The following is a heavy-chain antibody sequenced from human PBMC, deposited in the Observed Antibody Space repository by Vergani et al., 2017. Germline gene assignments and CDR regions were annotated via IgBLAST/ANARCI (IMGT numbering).Heavy chain of an antibody. Sequence: EAQLVESGGGLVQPGRSLRLSCTASGFTFGDYAMSWFRQAPGKGLEWLSYISGSRSRITFIFYADSVEGRFTISRDNAKRSLYLQMDNLRVEDTALYYCASLGDVWGQGTLVTVSS. CDR1: GFTFGDYA. CDR2: ISGSRSRITFI. J-gene: IGHJ4*02. CDR3: ASLGDV. D-gene: IGHD3-10*01. V-gene: IGHV3-48*01.